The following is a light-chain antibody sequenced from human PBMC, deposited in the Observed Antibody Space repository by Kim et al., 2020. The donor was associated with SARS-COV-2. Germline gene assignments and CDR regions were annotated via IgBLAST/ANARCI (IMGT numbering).Light chain of an antibody. CDR3: QQYNSYPVT. J-gene: IGKJ1*01. V-gene: IGKV1-5*01. CDR2: NAV. CDR1: QGISSC. Sequence: ASVGDRVTITCRASQGISSCLAWYQQKPVKAPKLLIYNAVKLESGVPSRFSGSGSGTEFTLTISSLQPDDFATYYCQQYNSYPVTFGQGTKVDIK.